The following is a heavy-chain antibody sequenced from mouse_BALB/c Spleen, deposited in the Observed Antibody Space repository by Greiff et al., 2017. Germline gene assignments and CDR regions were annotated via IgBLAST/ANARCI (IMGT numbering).Heavy chain of an antibody. CDR1: GFTFSSYT. D-gene: IGHD2-3*01. V-gene: IGHV5-6-4*01. Sequence: EVKLMESGGGLVKPGGSLKLSCAASGFTFSSYTMSWVRQTPEKRLEWVATISSGGSYTYYPDSVQGRFTITRDNAKNTLYLQMSSLKSEDTAMYYCTIYDGYFDYWGQGTTLTVSS. J-gene: IGHJ2*01. CDR3: TIYDGYFDY. CDR2: ISSGGSYT.